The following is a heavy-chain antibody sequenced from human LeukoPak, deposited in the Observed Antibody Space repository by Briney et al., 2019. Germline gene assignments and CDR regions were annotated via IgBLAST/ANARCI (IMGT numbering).Heavy chain of an antibody. CDR3: ARGGFLDPFDP. CDR1: GGSISTYY. D-gene: IGHD1-1*01. CDR2: IHYSGST. Sequence: KPSETLSLTCTVSGGSISTYYWNWIRQPPGRGLEWIGYIHYSGSTKYNPSLKSRVIISVDTSKNQFSLKLTSVTAADTAVYYCARGGFLDPFDPWGQGTLVTVSS. J-gene: IGHJ5*02. V-gene: IGHV4-59*01.